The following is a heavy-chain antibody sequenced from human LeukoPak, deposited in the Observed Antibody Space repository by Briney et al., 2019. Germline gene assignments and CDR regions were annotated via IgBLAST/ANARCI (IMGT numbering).Heavy chain of an antibody. V-gene: IGHV1-69*13. J-gene: IGHJ4*02. CDR1: GGTFSSYA. CDR3: ARPWRRDGYNSFDSD. D-gene: IGHD5-24*01. CDR2: IIPIFGTA. Sequence: GASVKVSCKASGGTFSSYAISWVRQAPGQGLEWMGGIIPIFGTANYAQKFQGRVAITADESTSTAYMELSSLRSEYTAVYYCARPWRRDGYNSFDSDWGQGTLVTVSS.